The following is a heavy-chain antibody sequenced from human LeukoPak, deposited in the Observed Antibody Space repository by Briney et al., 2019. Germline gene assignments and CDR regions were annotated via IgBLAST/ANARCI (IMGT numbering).Heavy chain of an antibody. CDR2: IKQDGSEK. CDR1: GFTFSSYG. CDR3: ARDGGSWYFDL. V-gene: IGHV3-7*01. D-gene: IGHD3-16*01. J-gene: IGHJ2*01. Sequence: GGSLRLSCAASGFTFSSYGMSWVRQAPGKGLEWVANIKQDGSEKYYVDSVKGRFTISRDNAKNSLYLQMNSLRAEDTAVYYCARDGGSWYFDLWGRGTLVTVSS.